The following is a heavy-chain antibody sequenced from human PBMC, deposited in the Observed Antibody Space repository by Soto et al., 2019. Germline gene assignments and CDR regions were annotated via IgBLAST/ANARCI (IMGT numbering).Heavy chain of an antibody. CDR3: SRVGGNWNDAYFYY. Sequence: QVQLVQAGAEVKKPGASVKVSCKASGYTFSDHDINWVRQASGQGPEWLGWMNPNSGDTGYAQNFQGRVTMTRDTSKRTAYMELSSLRSEDTAVYYCSRVGGNWNDAYFYYWGQGTLVTVSS. J-gene: IGHJ4*02. D-gene: IGHD1-1*01. CDR2: MNPNSGDT. CDR1: GYTFSDHD. V-gene: IGHV1-8*01.